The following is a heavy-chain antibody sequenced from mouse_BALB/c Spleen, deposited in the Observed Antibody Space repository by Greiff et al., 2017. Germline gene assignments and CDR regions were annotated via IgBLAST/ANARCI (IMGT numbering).Heavy chain of an antibody. J-gene: IGHJ4*01. D-gene: IGHD2-3*01. CDR2: ISNGGGST. CDR3: ARGYYDYAMDY. CDR1: GFTFSSYT. Sequence: EVKLQESGGGLVQPGGSLKLSCAASGFTFSSYTMSWVRQTPEKRLEWVAYISNGGGSTYYPDTVKGRFTISRDNAKNTLYLQMSSLKSEDTAMYYCARGYYDYAMDYWGQGTSVTVSS. V-gene: IGHV5-12-2*01.